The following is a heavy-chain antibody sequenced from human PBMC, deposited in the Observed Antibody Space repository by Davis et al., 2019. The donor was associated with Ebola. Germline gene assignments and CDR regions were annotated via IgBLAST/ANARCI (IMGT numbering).Heavy chain of an antibody. J-gene: IGHJ4*02. CDR1: GGSISSSSYY. CDR2: IYYSGST. Sequence: MPSETLSLTCTVSGGSISSSSYYWGWIRQPPGKGLEWIGSIYYSGSTYYNPSLKSRVTISVDTSKNQFSLKLSSVTAADTAMYYCARQSVEMATISHFDYWGQGTLVTVSS. D-gene: IGHD5-24*01. CDR3: ARQSVEMATISHFDY. V-gene: IGHV4-39*01.